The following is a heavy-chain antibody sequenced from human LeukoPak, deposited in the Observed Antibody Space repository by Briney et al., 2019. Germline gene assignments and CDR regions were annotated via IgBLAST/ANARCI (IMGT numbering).Heavy chain of an antibody. J-gene: IGHJ3*02. CDR3: TTDTILWIDAFDI. V-gene: IGHV3-15*01. CDR2: IKSKTDGGTT. Sequence: GGSLRLSCAASGFTFSNAWMSWVRQAPGKGLEWVGRIKSKTDGGTTDYAAPVKGRFTISRDDSKNTLYLQMNSLKTEDTAVYYCTTDTILWIDAFDIWGQGTMVTVSS. D-gene: IGHD2/OR15-2a*01. CDR1: GFTFSNAW.